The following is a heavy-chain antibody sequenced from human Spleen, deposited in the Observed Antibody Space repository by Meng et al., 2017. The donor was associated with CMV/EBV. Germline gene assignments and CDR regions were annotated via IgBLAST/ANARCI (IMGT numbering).Heavy chain of an antibody. J-gene: IGHJ5*02. Sequence: GGSISRGDYYWTWIRQPPGKGPEWMGYIYHTGNAYYNLSLKSRFIISVDTSKNQFSLKLSSVTAADTAVYYCARGRIAGGGTGWFDPWGQGTLVTVSS. CDR2: IYHTGNA. V-gene: IGHV4-30-4*01. D-gene: IGHD6-13*01. CDR3: ARGRIAGGGTGWFDP. CDR1: GGSISRGDYY.